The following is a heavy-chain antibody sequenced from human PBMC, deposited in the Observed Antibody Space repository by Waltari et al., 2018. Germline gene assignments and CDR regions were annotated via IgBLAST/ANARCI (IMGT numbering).Heavy chain of an antibody. D-gene: IGHD2-15*01. CDR2: IDWDEDT. J-gene: IGHJ4*02. CDR3: ARMVGYCSGGRCFSPYYFDF. CDR1: GFSLSTSGMC. Sequence: QVTLRESGPALVKPTQTLTLTCTFSGFSLSTSGMCVSWIRQPPGKALEWLARIDWDEDTYYRTSLKTRLTISKDTSKNQVVRSMTNVDPVDTATYYCARMVGYCSGGRCFSPYYFDFWGQGTLVTVSS. V-gene: IGHV2-70*15.